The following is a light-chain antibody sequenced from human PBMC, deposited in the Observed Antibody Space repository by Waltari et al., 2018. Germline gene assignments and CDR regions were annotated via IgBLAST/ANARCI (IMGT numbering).Light chain of an antibody. CDR3: GTWDSSLSGAV. CDR2: ENT. Sequence: QSVLTQPPSVSAAPGQRVTISCSGGSSNIGNNYVSWYRQFPGTAPKLLIYENTERPSGIPCRFSGSKSGTSATLDITGLQAGDEAEYYCGTWDSSLSGAVFGGGTHLTVL. CDR1: SSNIGNNY. V-gene: IGLV1-51*02. J-gene: IGLJ7*01.